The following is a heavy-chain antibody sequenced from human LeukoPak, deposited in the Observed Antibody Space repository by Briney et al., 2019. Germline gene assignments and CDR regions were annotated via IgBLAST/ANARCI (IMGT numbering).Heavy chain of an antibody. V-gene: IGHV1-18*01. Sequence: ASVKVSCKASGYTFTSYGISWVRQAPGQGLEWIGWISAYNGNTNYAQKLQGRVTMTTDTSTSTAYMELRSLRSDDTAVYYCARVLGYCSGGSCYSCDLDPWGQGTLVTVSS. CDR1: GYTFTSYG. D-gene: IGHD2-15*01. CDR3: ARVLGYCSGGSCYSCDLDP. CDR2: ISAYNGNT. J-gene: IGHJ5*02.